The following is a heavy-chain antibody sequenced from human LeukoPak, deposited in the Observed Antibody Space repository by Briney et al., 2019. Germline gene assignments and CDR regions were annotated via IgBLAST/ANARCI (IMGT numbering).Heavy chain of an antibody. V-gene: IGHV1-69*13. Sequence: SVKVSCKASRGTFSNNVISWVRQAPGQGLEWMGGIIPIFGTANYAQKFQSRVTITADESTSTAYMELSRLRSDDTAVYYCARELPSPNDHHYFDYWGQGTLVTVSS. J-gene: IGHJ4*02. CDR2: IIPIFGTA. CDR1: RGTFSNNV. D-gene: IGHD1-1*01. CDR3: ARELPSPNDHHYFDY.